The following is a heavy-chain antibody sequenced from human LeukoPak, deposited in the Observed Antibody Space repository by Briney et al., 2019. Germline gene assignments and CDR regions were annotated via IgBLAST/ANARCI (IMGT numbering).Heavy chain of an antibody. CDR2: MNPNSGNT. D-gene: IGHD3-3*01. CDR3: ARRGLSYYDFWSGPPYYYMDV. V-gene: IGHV1-8*03. CDR1: GYTFTSYD. J-gene: IGHJ6*03. Sequence: ASVKVSCKASGYTFTSYDINWVRQATGQGLEWMGWMNPNSGNTGYAQKFQGRVTITRNTSISTAYMELSSLRSEDTAVYYCARRGLSYYDFWSGPPYYYMDVWGKGTTVTISS.